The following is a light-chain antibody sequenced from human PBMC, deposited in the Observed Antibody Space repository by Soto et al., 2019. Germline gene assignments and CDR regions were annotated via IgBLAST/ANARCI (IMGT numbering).Light chain of an antibody. CDR3: SSYTRDTALV. CDR2: EVS. Sequence: QSVLTQPASVSGSPGQSITISCTGTSSDVGTYNCVSWYQHHPGKAPKLIIYEVSNRPSGVSNRFSGSKSGSTASLTISGLQAEDEADYHCSSYTRDTALVFGTGTKLTVL. V-gene: IGLV2-14*01. CDR1: SSDVGTYNC. J-gene: IGLJ1*01.